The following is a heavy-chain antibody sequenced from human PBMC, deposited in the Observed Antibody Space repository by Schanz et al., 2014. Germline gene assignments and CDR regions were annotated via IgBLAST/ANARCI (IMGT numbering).Heavy chain of an antibody. CDR2: LWHDGSKK. J-gene: IGHJ4*02. Sequence: QVQLVESGGGVVQPGRSLRLSCVASGFTFSSYDVFWVRQAPGKALEWVAILWHDGSKKYYADSVKGRFTISRDNSKNTLYLQMNSLRPEDTAIYYCAKNQYDDVDLSSFYFDFWGQGTLVTVSS. CDR3: AKNQYDDVDLSSFYFDF. V-gene: IGHV3-33*06. CDR1: GFTFSSYD. D-gene: IGHD3-10*02.